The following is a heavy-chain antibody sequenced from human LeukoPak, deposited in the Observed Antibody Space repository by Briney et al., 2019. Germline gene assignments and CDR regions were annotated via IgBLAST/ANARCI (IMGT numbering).Heavy chain of an antibody. Sequence: GGSLRLSCAVSGFSISNYWMTWVRQAPGKGLEWLANIKQDGSEKYYADSAKGRFTISRDNAKNSVYLQMNSLGGEDTAIYHCARWCNTVWHLAYWGEGNLATVSS. CDR3: ARWCNTVWHLAY. CDR1: GFSISNYW. D-gene: IGHD2-8*01. J-gene: IGHJ4*02. CDR2: IKQDGSEK. V-gene: IGHV3-7*05.